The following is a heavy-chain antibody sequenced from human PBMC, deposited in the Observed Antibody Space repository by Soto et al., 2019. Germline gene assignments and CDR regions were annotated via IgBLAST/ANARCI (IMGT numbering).Heavy chain of an antibody. V-gene: IGHV3-53*01. CDR3: VRGPADYVLRRLEWPYGDY. J-gene: IGHJ4*02. Sequence: LRLSCAASGFSVSDYYMNWVRQAPRNGLEWVSIIDSVRNTYYADYVKGRFTISRDDSKNTVYLQMNSLRSEDTALYYCVRGPADYVLRRLEWPYGDYWGQGTLVTVSS. CDR2: IDSVRNT. CDR1: GFSVSDYY. D-gene: IGHD3-3*01.